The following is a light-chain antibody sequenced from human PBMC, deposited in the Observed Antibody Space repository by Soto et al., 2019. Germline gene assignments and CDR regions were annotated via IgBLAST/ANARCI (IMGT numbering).Light chain of an antibody. CDR1: SSNIGTNA. J-gene: IGLJ1*01. Sequence: QSVLTQPPSASGTPGQRVTISCSGGSSNIGTNAVNWYQQLPGTAPKLLIYNNNQRPSGVPDRFSGSKSGTSASLAISGLQSEDEADYYCAAWDDILNGYVFGTGTRSPS. CDR3: AAWDDILNGYV. V-gene: IGLV1-44*01. CDR2: NNN.